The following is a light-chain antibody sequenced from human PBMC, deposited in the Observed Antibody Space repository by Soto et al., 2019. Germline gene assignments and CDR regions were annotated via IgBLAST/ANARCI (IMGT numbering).Light chain of an antibody. Sequence: QSALTQSASVSGSPGQSITISCTGTSSDVGSYVSWYQQHPGKAPKLIIYEGNERPSGVSNRFSGSKSANTASLTISGLQAEDEGDYYCCSFAGSSTYTWVFGGGTKLTVL. CDR2: EGN. V-gene: IGLV2-23*01. CDR1: SSDVGSY. J-gene: IGLJ3*02. CDR3: CSFAGSSTYTWV.